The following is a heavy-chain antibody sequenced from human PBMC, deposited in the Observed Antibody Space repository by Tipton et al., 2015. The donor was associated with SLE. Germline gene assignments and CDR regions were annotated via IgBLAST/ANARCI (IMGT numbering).Heavy chain of an antibody. CDR2: IYYSGST. Sequence: LRLSCTVSGGSISSSSYYWGWIRQPPGKGLEWIGSIYYSGSTYYNPSLKSRVTISVDTSKKQFSLKLSSVTAADTAVYYCARDRTGGAGFDYWGQGTLVTVSS. D-gene: IGHD1-1*01. V-gene: IGHV4-39*07. CDR1: GGSISSSSYY. CDR3: ARDRTGGAGFDY. J-gene: IGHJ4*02.